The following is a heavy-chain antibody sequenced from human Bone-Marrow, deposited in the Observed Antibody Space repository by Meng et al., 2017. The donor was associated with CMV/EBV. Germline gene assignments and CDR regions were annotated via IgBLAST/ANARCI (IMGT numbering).Heavy chain of an antibody. V-gene: IGHV1-2*02. Sequence: ASVKDSCKASGYTFTGYYMHCVRQAPGQGLEWMGWINPNSGGTNYAQKFQGRVTMTRDTSISTAYMGLSRLRSDDTAGYYCARDFALSNVPAATLHYYGLDVWGQGTTVTVSS. CDR1: GYTFTGYY. CDR2: INPNSGGT. D-gene: IGHD2-2*01. CDR3: ARDFALSNVPAATLHYYGLDV. J-gene: IGHJ6*02.